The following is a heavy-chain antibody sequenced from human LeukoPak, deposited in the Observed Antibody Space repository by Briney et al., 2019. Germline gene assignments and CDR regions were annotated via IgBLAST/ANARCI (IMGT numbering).Heavy chain of an antibody. Sequence: SETLSLTCTVSGGSISSYYWSWIRQPAGKGLEWIGYIYYSGSTNYNPSLKSRVTISVDTSKNQFSLKLSSVTAADTAVYYCARGPNIVSDAFDIWGQGTMVTVSS. J-gene: IGHJ3*02. V-gene: IGHV4-59*01. CDR3: ARGPNIVSDAFDI. CDR1: GGSISSYY. CDR2: IYYSGST. D-gene: IGHD2/OR15-2a*01.